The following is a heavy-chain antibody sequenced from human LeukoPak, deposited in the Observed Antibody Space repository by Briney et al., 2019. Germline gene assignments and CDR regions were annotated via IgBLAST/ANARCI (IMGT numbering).Heavy chain of an antibody. Sequence: GGSLRLSCAASGFTFGNSAMTWGRQVPGKGLQWVSTISHSGDTTYYADFVKGRFAIARDNSMNTLYLQMNSLRAEDTAVYYCAGLPVGETYWGQGTLVTVSS. CDR1: GFTFGNSA. CDR2: ISHSGDTT. CDR3: AGLPVGETY. D-gene: IGHD2-2*01. V-gene: IGHV3-23*01. J-gene: IGHJ4*02.